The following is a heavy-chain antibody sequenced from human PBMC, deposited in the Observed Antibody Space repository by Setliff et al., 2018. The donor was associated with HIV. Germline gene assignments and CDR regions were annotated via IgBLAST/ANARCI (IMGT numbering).Heavy chain of an antibody. Sequence: SETLSLTCFVSGVSISDHYWGWIRQPPGKGLEWIGYIYSSGTTEYNPSLDSRVTISVDTSRDQFSLNLRSVTVEDTAVYYCARVQQQLLQEDDYFDCWGQGTLVTVSS. CDR1: GVSISDHY. CDR3: ARVQQQLLQEDDYFDC. D-gene: IGHD6-13*01. CDR2: IYSSGTT. V-gene: IGHV4-4*09. J-gene: IGHJ4*02.